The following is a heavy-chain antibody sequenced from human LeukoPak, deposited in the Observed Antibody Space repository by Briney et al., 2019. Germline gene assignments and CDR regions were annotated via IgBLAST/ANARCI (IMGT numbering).Heavy chain of an antibody. J-gene: IGHJ4*02. V-gene: IGHV4-4*07. Sequence: SETLSLTCTVSGGSISNYYWSWIRQPAGKGLEWIGSIHHSGNTYYNPSLKSRVTISVDTSKNQFSLKLSSVTAADTALYYCASFAGSPPYYFDYWGQGTLVTVSS. D-gene: IGHD1-1*01. CDR2: IHHSGNT. CDR3: ASFAGSPPYYFDY. CDR1: GGSISNYY.